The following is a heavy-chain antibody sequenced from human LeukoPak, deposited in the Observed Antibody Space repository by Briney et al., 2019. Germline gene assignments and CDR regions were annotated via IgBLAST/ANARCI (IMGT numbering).Heavy chain of an antibody. CDR3: TRISCTGGSCKPYYYYDMDV. J-gene: IGHJ6*02. CDR2: IWRDGGNK. V-gene: IGHV3-33*01. CDR1: GFTFNTHG. D-gene: IGHD2-15*01. Sequence: PGGSLRLSCAASGFTFNTHGMHWVRQSAAKGLEWLAVIWRDGGNKYYADSVKGRFTISRDNSQNTLYLQMNSLRAEDTAVYYCTRISCTGGSCKPYYYYDMDVWGQGTTVTVS.